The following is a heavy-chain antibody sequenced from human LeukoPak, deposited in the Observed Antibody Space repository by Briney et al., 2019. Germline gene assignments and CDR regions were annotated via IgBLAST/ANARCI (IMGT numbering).Heavy chain of an antibody. Sequence: SEALSLTCTVSGGSISSYYWSWIRQPPGKGLEWIGYIYYSGSTNYNPSLKSRVTISVDTSKNQFSLKLSSVTAADTAVYYCARHVVEGYCSSTSCGQRGWFDPWGQGTLVTVSS. V-gene: IGHV4-59*08. D-gene: IGHD2-2*01. CDR2: IYYSGST. CDR1: GGSISSYY. J-gene: IGHJ5*02. CDR3: ARHVVEGYCSSTSCGQRGWFDP.